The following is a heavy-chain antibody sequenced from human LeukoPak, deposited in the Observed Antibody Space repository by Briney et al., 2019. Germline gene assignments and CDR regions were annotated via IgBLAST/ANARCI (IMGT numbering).Heavy chain of an antibody. J-gene: IGHJ6*02. Sequence: GGSLRLSCTVSGFTFSDYYMSWVRQAPGKGLEWVSYISSSSSTIYYADSVKGRFTISRENSKNTLYLQMNSLRAEDTAVYYCARDLDYGGKGGHYSGMDVWGQGTTVTVSS. CDR2: ISSSSSTI. D-gene: IGHD4-23*01. CDR3: ARDLDYGGKGGHYSGMDV. CDR1: GFTFSDYY. V-gene: IGHV3-11*04.